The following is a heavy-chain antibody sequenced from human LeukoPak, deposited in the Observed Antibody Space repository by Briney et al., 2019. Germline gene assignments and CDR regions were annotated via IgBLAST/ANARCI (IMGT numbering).Heavy chain of an antibody. CDR1: GFTFDDYA. D-gene: IGHD3-3*01. CDR2: ISWDGGST. CDR3: AKDIDPHYDFWSGYPDP. J-gene: IGHJ5*02. V-gene: IGHV3-43D*03. Sequence: GGSLRLSCAASGFTFDDYAMHWVRQAPGEGLGWVSLISWDGGSTYYADSVKGRFTISRDNSKNSLYLQMNSLRAEDTALYYCAKDIDPHYDFWSGYPDPWGQGTLVTVSS.